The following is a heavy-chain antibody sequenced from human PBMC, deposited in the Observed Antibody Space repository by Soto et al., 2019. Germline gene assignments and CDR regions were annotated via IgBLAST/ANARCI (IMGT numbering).Heavy chain of an antibody. D-gene: IGHD3-16*02. CDR2: IYHSGST. V-gene: IGHV4-30-2*01. CDR1: GGSISSGGYS. J-gene: IGHJ5*02. CDR3: ARAVMITFGGVIKVWFDP. Sequence: ASETLSLTCAVSGGSISSGGYSWSWIRQPPGKGLEWIGYIYHSGSTYYNPSLKSRVTISVDRSKDQFSLKLSSVTAADTAVYYCARAVMITFGGVIKVWFDPWGKGTLVTVS.